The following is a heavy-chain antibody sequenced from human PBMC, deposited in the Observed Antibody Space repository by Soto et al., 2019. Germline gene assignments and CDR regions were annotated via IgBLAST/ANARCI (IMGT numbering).Heavy chain of an antibody. J-gene: IGHJ4*02. D-gene: IGHD6-13*01. CDR2: INPNSGGT. Sequence: GASVKVSFKASGYTFTGHYMHWVRQAPGQGLEWMGWINPNSGGTNYAQKFQGWVTMTRDTSISTAYMELSRLRSDDTAVYYCARDNPIAAALDYWGQGTLVTVSS. CDR3: ARDNPIAAALDY. CDR1: GYTFTGHY. V-gene: IGHV1-2*04.